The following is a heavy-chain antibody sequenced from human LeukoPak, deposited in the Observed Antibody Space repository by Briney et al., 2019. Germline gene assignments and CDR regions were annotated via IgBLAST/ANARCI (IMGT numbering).Heavy chain of an antibody. CDR2: INLNRGGT. D-gene: IGHD2-2*01. CDR3: ARELGYCSSTSCRPFDP. CDR1: GYTLTGYY. V-gene: IGHV1-2*06. J-gene: IGHJ5*02. Sequence: ASVKASCKASGYTLTGYYMHWVRQAPGQGLGWMGRINLNRGGTNYAQTFQGRVTMTRDTSISTAYMELSRLRSDDTAVYYCARELGYCSSTSCRPFDPWGQGTLVTVSS.